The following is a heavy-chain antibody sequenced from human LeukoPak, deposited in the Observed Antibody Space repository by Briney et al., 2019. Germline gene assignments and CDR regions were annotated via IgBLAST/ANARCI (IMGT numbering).Heavy chain of an antibody. CDR1: GYTFTSYG. D-gene: IGHD3-9*01. V-gene: IGHV1-18*04. Sequence: ASVKVSCKASGYTFTSYGISWVRQAPGQGLEWMGWISAYNGNTNYAQKLQGRVTMTTDTSTSTAYMELRSLRSDDTAVYYCARQITIFSHGSSPIDYWGQGTLVTVSS. CDR3: ARQITIFSHGSSPIDY. CDR2: ISAYNGNT. J-gene: IGHJ4*02.